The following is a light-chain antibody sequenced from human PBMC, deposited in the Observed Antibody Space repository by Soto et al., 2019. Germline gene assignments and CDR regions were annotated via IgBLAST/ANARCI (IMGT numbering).Light chain of an antibody. CDR1: QGISSY. J-gene: IGKJ3*01. Sequence: AIRMTQSPSSFSASTGDRVTITCRASQGISSYLAWYQQKPGKAPKLLIYAASTLQSGVPSRFSGSGSGTDFTLTISCLQSEDFATYYCQQYDSYPRTFGPGTKVYVK. CDR3: QQYDSYPRT. V-gene: IGKV1-8*01. CDR2: AAS.